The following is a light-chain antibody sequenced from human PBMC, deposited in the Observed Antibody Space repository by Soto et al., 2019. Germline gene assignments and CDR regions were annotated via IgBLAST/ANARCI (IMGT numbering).Light chain of an antibody. V-gene: IGKV3-20*01. Sequence: EVVLTQSPGTLSLSPGERATLSCRASQSVSTQLAWYQQKPGQAPRLLIYGTSRRATGIPDTFRGSGSGTELTLHIRRLGPEDFAVYYCQQYGRSPRTFGQGTKVEIK. CDR1: QSVSTQ. CDR3: QQYGRSPRT. J-gene: IGKJ1*01. CDR2: GTS.